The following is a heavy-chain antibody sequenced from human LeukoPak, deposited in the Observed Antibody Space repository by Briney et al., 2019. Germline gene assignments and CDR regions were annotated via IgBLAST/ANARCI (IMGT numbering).Heavy chain of an antibody. Sequence: GGSLRLSCAASGFTFSSFAMSWVRQAPGKGLEWVSAISGSGGSTYYADSVKGRFTISRDNSKNTLYLQMNSLRAEDTAVYYCAKDEYYDFWSGSDVWGQGTTVTVSS. CDR3: AKDEYYDFWSGSDV. D-gene: IGHD3-3*01. J-gene: IGHJ6*02. V-gene: IGHV3-23*01. CDR2: ISGSGGST. CDR1: GFTFSSFA.